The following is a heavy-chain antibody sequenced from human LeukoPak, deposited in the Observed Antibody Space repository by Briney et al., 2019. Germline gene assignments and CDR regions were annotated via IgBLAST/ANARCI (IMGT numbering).Heavy chain of an antibody. Sequence: RTGGSLRLSCAASGFTFSSYSMNWVRQAPGKGLEWVSSISSSSSYIYYADSVKGRFTISRDNTKNSLYLQMNSLRAEDTAVYYCARDVGYCSSTSCYFDYWGQGTLVTVSS. J-gene: IGHJ4*02. CDR3: ARDVGYCSSTSCYFDY. CDR1: GFTFSSYS. CDR2: ISSSSSYI. D-gene: IGHD2-2*01. V-gene: IGHV3-21*01.